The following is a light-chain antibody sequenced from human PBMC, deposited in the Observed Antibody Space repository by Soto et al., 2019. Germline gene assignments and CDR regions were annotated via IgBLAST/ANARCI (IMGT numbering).Light chain of an antibody. CDR1: QSVRRSH. Sequence: IVLTQSPGTLSLSPGERATLSCRASQSVRRSHLAWYQQKPGQAPRLLIYDASSSATGIPDSFSGSGSGTDFTRTIIRLGPEDFAMYYCQQYGSSPRTLGQGTKLEIK. V-gene: IGKV3-20*01. CDR3: QQYGSSPRT. J-gene: IGKJ2*01. CDR2: DAS.